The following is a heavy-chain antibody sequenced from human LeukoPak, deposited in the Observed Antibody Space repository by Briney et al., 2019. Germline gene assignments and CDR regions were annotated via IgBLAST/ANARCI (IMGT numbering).Heavy chain of an antibody. V-gene: IGHV3-11*01. Sequence: PGGSLRLSCAASGFTFSDYYMSWIRQAPGKGLEWVSYISSSGNTVYYADSVKGRFTISRGNAKNSLYLQMNSLRAEDTAVYYCAREARQGGLGDYIPLDYWGQGTLVTVSS. J-gene: IGHJ4*02. CDR3: AREARQGGLGDYIPLDY. CDR2: ISSSGNTV. D-gene: IGHD4-17*01. CDR1: GFTFSDYY.